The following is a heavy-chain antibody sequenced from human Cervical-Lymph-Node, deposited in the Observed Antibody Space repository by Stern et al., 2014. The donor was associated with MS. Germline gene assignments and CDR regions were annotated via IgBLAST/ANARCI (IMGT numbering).Heavy chain of an antibody. Sequence: VQLVESGGGVVQPGRSLRLSCVASGFTFSNYAMHWVRQAPGKGLEWVAIISYGGGDKYYADSVKGRFTISRDNSKNTLYLQMNSLRAEDTAVYYCAREHYYDSTVYYPLFDCWGQGTLVTVSS. CDR2: ISYGGGDK. J-gene: IGHJ4*02. CDR3: AREHYYDSTVYYPLFDC. V-gene: IGHV3-30-3*01. D-gene: IGHD3-22*01. CDR1: GFTFSNYA.